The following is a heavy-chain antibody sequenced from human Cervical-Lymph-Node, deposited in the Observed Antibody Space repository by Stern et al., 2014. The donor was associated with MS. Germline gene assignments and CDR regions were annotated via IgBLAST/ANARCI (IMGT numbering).Heavy chain of an antibody. V-gene: IGHV3-21*01. Sequence: EVQLLESGGGLVKPGGSLRLSCAASGFTFSSYSMNWVRQAPGKGLEWVSSIRSSSSYIYYADSVKGRFTISRDNAKNSLYLQMNSLRAEDTAVYYCARDGLAAAGYYFDYWGQGTLVTVSS. D-gene: IGHD6-13*01. CDR2: IRSSSSYI. J-gene: IGHJ4*02. CDR3: ARDGLAAAGYYFDY. CDR1: GFTFSSYS.